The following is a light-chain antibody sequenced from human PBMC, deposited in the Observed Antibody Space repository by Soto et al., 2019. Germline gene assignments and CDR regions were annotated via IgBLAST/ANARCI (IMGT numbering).Light chain of an antibody. J-gene: IGLJ1*01. CDR3: FSFTTDWTHV. Sequence: QSVLTQPASVSGSPGQSITISCTGSSSDIGAYNYVSWSQQYPGKAPKLIISEVSNRPSGVSNRFSGSKSGTAASLTISGLQTEDEADYFCFSFTTDWTHVFGTGTKVTV. V-gene: IGLV2-14*01. CDR2: EVS. CDR1: SSDIGAYNY.